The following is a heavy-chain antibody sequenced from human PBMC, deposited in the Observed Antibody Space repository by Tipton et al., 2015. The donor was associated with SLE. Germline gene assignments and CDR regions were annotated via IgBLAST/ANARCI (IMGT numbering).Heavy chain of an antibody. Sequence: TLSLTCAVYGGSFSGYYWSWIRQPPGKGLEWIGEINHRGSTNYNPSLKSRVTISIDASKNQFSLKLSSVTAADTAVYYCATRRPLTARLDYWGQGTLVTVSS. D-gene: IGHD6-6*01. CDR2: INHRGST. J-gene: IGHJ4*02. CDR3: ATRRPLTARLDY. V-gene: IGHV4-34*09. CDR1: GGSFSGYY.